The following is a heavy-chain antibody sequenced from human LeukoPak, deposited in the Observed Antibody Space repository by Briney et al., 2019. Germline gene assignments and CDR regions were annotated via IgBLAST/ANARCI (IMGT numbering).Heavy chain of an antibody. Sequence: ASVKVSCKASGGTFSSYAISWVRQAPGQGLEWMGGIIPIFGTANYAQKFQGRVTITADTSTSTAYMELRSLRSDDTAVYYCARAYSSSWYGSGYYYYYYMDVWGKGTTVTISS. D-gene: IGHD6-13*01. J-gene: IGHJ6*03. CDR1: GGTFSSYA. CDR3: ARAYSSSWYGSGYYYYYYMDV. CDR2: IIPIFGTA. V-gene: IGHV1-69*06.